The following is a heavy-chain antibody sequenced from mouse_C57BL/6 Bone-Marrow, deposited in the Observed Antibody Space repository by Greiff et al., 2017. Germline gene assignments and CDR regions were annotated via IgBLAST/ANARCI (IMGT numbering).Heavy chain of an antibody. J-gene: IGHJ2*01. V-gene: IGHV1-59*01. CDR1: GYTFTSSW. CDR3: ASPLLLRSYYFDY. D-gene: IGHD1-1*01. Sequence: QVQLQQPGAELVRPGTSVKLSCKASGYTFTSSWMHWVKQRPGQGLEWIGVIDPSDSYTNYNQKFKGKATLTVDTSSSTAYMQLSSLTSEDSAVYYCASPLLLRSYYFDYWGQGTTLTVSS. CDR2: IDPSDSYT.